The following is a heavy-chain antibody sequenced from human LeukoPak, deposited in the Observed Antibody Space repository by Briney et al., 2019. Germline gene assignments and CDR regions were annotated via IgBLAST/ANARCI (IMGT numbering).Heavy chain of an antibody. Sequence: PGGSLRLSCAASGFTFSSYAMSWVRQAPGKGLEWVSAISGSGASTYYADSVKVRFTISRDNSKTTLDLKMTYLEAEDTAVYFCAKRGVVIRGLLVSGYRQEAYHYDFWGQG. CDR2: ISGSGAST. D-gene: IGHD3-10*01. CDR1: GFTFSSYA. J-gene: IGHJ4*02. CDR3: AKRGVVIRGLLVSGYRQEAYHYDF. V-gene: IGHV3-23*01.